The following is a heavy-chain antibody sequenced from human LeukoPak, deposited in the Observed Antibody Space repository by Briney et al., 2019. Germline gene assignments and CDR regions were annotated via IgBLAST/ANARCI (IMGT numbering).Heavy chain of an antibody. Sequence: SGGSLRLSCAASGFTVNNNYMSWVRQAPGKGLEWVSVIYSGGTTYNADSVKGRFTISRDNSKNTLYLQMNSLRAEDTAVYYCAKEGTARGYFDYWGQGTLVTVSS. CDR1: GFTVNNNY. CDR2: IYSGGTT. V-gene: IGHV3-53*01. D-gene: IGHD5-18*01. J-gene: IGHJ4*02. CDR3: AKEGTARGYFDY.